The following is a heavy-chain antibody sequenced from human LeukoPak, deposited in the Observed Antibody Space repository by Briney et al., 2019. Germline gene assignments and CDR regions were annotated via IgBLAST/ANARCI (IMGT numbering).Heavy chain of an antibody. CDR1: GGSISSSSYY. CDR3: TREMSGGMSPDAFDI. Sequence: PSETLSLTCTVSGGSISSSSYYWGWIRQPPGKGLEWIGSIYYSGSTYYNPSLKSRVTISVDTSKNQFSLKLSSVTAADTAVYYCTREMSGGMSPDAFDIWGQGTMVTVSS. D-gene: IGHD2-15*01. V-gene: IGHV4-39*01. CDR2: IYYSGST. J-gene: IGHJ3*02.